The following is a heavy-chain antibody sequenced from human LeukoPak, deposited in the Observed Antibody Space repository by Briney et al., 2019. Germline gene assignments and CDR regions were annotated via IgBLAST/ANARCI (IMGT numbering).Heavy chain of an antibody. CDR1: GYTFSNHG. Sequence: ASVKVSCKASGYTFSNHGITWVRKAPGQGLEWMGWISGYYGNTKSAQKFQGRLAMTRDTSTSTAYMELGSLTSEDTALYYCARGRVRFGEFSDAFDSWGQGTLITVSS. CDR3: ARGRVRFGEFSDAFDS. CDR2: ISGYYGNT. J-gene: IGHJ4*02. D-gene: IGHD3-10*01. V-gene: IGHV1-18*04.